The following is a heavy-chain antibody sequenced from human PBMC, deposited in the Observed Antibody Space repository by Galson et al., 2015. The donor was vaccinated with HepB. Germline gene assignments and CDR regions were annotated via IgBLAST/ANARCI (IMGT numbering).Heavy chain of an antibody. CDR2: ISAYNGNT. CDR1: GYTFTSYG. Sequence: SVKVSCKASGYTFTSYGISWVRQAPGQGLELMGWISAYNGNTNYAQKLQGRVTMTTDTSTSTAYMELRSLRSDDTAVYYCARDGLGYCSGGSCLPGQGGDWGQGTLVTVSS. J-gene: IGHJ4*02. V-gene: IGHV1-18*01. CDR3: ARDGLGYCSGGSCLPGQGGD. D-gene: IGHD2-15*01.